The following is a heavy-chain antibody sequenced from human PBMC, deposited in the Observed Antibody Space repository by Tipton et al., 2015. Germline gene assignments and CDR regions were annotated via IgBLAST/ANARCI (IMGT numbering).Heavy chain of an antibody. Sequence: SLRLSCAASGFTFSSYAMSWVRQAPGKGLEWVSAISGSGGSTYYADSVKGRFTISRDNSKNTLYLQMNSLRAEDTAVYYCAGSEDIILGSDTFPQYLHGIDVWGQGTTVTVSS. J-gene: IGHJ6*02. V-gene: IGHV3-23*01. D-gene: IGHD3/OR15-3a*01. CDR3: AGSEDIILGSDTFPQYLHGIDV. CDR1: GFTFSSYA. CDR2: ISGSGGST.